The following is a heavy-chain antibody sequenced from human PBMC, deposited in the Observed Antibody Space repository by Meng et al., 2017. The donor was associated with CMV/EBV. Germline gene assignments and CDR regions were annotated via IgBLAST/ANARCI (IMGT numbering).Heavy chain of an antibody. Sequence: QVQLQERGPGLVKPSQTLSLPCTVSGGSISSGDYYWSWIRQPPGKGLEWIGYIYYSGSTYYNPSLKSRVTISVDTSKNQFSLKLSSVTAADTAVYYCARVTSRVAGAFDYWGQGTLVTVSS. V-gene: IGHV4-30-4*08. CDR1: GGSISSGDYY. J-gene: IGHJ4*02. D-gene: IGHD1-14*01. CDR3: ARVTSRVAGAFDY. CDR2: IYYSGST.